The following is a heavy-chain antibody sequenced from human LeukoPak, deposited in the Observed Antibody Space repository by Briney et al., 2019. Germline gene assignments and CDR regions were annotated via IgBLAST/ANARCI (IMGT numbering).Heavy chain of an antibody. CDR1: GFTFSSYS. J-gene: IGHJ5*02. CDR3: ARDWSEWEHLGLSWFDP. D-gene: IGHD1-26*01. V-gene: IGHV3-48*01. Sequence: GGSLRLSCAASGFTFSSYSMNWVRQAPGKGLEWVSYISSSSSTIYYADSVKGRFTISRDNAKNSLYLQMNSLRAEDTAVYYCARDWSEWEHLGLSWFDPWGQGTLVTVSS. CDR2: ISSSSSTI.